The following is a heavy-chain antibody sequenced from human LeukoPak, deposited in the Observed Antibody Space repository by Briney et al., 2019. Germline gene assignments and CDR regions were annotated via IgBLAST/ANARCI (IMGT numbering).Heavy chain of an antibody. CDR1: GGSISSYY. V-gene: IGHV4-59*12. CDR3: ARSVSGYSAF. D-gene: IGHD5-12*01. CDR2: IYYSGST. J-gene: IGHJ4*02. Sequence: SETLSLTCTVSGGSISSYYWSWIRQPPGKGLEWIGYIYYSGSTNYNPSLKSRVTISVDTSKNQFSLRLTSVTAADTAVYYCARSVSGYSAFWGQGTLVTVSS.